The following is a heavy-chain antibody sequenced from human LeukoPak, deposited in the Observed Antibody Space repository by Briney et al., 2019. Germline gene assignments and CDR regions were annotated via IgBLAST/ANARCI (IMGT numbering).Heavy chain of an antibody. D-gene: IGHD2-2*01. CDR2: ISSSSSYI. J-gene: IGHJ4*02. CDR3: ARALDCSTTSCYALDY. V-gene: IGHV3-21*01. CDR1: GFTFSSYS. Sequence: GGSLRLSCAASGFTFSSYSMIWVRQAPGKGLEWVSSISSSSSYIYYADSLKGRFTIPRDNAKNSLYLQMNSLRAEDTAVYYCARALDCSTTSCYALDYWGQGTLVTVSS.